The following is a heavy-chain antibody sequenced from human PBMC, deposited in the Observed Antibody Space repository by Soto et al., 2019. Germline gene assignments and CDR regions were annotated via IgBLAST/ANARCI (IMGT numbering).Heavy chain of an antibody. V-gene: IGHV3-23*01. J-gene: IGHJ1*01. D-gene: IGHD6-13*01. CDR3: ARIGVAAAGIPPGAY. CDR1: GFTFISHS. Sequence: SXRLSCAASGFTFISHSMSWVRQAPGKGLEWVSDISGSGGSTNYADSVKGRFTISRDNSKNTLYLQVNSLRAEDTAVYYCARIGVAAAGIPPGAYWGQGPLVTVSS. CDR2: ISGSGGST.